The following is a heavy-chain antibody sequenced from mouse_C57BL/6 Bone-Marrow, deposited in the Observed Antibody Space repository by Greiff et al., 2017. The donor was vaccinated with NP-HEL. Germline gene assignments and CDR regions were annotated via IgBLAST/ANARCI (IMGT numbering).Heavy chain of an antibody. Sequence: VKLQESGAELARPGDSVKMSCKASGYTFTSYTMHWVTQRPGQGLEWIGYINPSSGYTKYNQKFKDKATLTADKSSSTAYMQLSSLTSEDSAVYYCARRHYSNWGFAYWGQGTLVTVSA. CDR1: GYTFTSYT. D-gene: IGHD2-5*01. CDR3: ARRHYSNWGFAY. CDR2: INPSSGYT. J-gene: IGHJ3*01. V-gene: IGHV1-4*01.